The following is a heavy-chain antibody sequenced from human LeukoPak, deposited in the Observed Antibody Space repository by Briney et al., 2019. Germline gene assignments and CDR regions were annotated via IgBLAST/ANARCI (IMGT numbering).Heavy chain of an antibody. D-gene: IGHD3-22*01. J-gene: IGHJ6*03. CDR2: INHSGST. Sequence: PSETLSLTCAVYGGSFSGYYWSWIRQPPGKGLEWIGEINHSGSTNYNPSLKSRVTISVDTSKNQFSLKLSSVTAADTAVYYCARRGGYSGYYYYYYMDVWGKGTTVTISS. V-gene: IGHV4-34*01. CDR1: GGSFSGYY. CDR3: ARRGGYSGYYYYYYMDV.